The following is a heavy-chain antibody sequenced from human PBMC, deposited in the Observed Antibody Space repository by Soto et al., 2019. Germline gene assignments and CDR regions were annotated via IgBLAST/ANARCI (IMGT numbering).Heavy chain of an antibody. Sequence: GGSLRLSCAASGFTFSNYAMSWVRQAPGKGLEWVSAISGSGGSTYYADSVKGRFTISRDNSKNTLYLQMNSLRAEDTAVYYFAKGRVAAAGGDTFDIWGQGTMVTVSS. CDR2: ISGSGGST. CDR3: AKGRVAAAGGDTFDI. J-gene: IGHJ3*02. V-gene: IGHV3-23*01. D-gene: IGHD6-13*01. CDR1: GFTFSNYA.